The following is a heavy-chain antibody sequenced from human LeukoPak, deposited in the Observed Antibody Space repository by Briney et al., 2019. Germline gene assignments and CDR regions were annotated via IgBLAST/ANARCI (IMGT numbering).Heavy chain of an antibody. Sequence: SETLSLTCTVSGVSISSSSYYWSWIRQPPGKGLEWIGYIYYSGSTNYNPSLKSRVTISVDTSKNQFSLKLSSVTAADTAVYYCARRRGVSSWSFDYWGQGTLVTVSS. J-gene: IGHJ4*02. V-gene: IGHV4-61*05. CDR3: ARRRGVSSWSFDY. CDR1: GVSISSSSYY. CDR2: IYYSGST. D-gene: IGHD6-13*01.